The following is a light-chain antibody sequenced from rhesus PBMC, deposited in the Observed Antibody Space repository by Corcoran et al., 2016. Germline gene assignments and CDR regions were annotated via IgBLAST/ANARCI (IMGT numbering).Light chain of an antibody. Sequence: DIQMTQSPSSLSASVGDTVTITCRASQSISSWSAWYQQKPGKVPNLLISKASSLQSGVPRRFSGSGSGTDFTLTISSLQSEYYATDYSQQYSSSPYSFGQGTKVEIK. V-gene: IGKV1-22*01. CDR2: KAS. CDR3: QQYSSSPYS. CDR1: QSISSW. J-gene: IGKJ2*01.